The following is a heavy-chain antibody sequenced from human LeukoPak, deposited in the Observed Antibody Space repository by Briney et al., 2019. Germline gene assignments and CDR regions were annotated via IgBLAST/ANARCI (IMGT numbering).Heavy chain of an antibody. V-gene: IGHV3-53*01. Sequence: GGSLRLSCTVSGFTFSSNSMSWVRQAPGKGLEWVSFIYSDNTHYSDSVKGRFTISRDNSKNTLYLQMNSLRAEDTAVYYCARDTLEYSNSPDALDIWGQGTMVTVSS. J-gene: IGHJ3*02. CDR2: IYSDNT. CDR3: ARDTLEYSNSPDALDI. CDR1: GFTFSSNS. D-gene: IGHD4-23*01.